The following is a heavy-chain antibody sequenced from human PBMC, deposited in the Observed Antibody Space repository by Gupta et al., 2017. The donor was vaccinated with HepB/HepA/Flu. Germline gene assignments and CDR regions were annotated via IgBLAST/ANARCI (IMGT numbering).Heavy chain of an antibody. CDR2: IWYDGSNK. CDR3: ARGWGITKTLVAGECFDY. J-gene: IGHJ4*02. V-gene: IGHV3-33*01. D-gene: IGHD3-22*01. Sequence: QVQLVESGGGVVQPGRSLRLSCAASGFIFSSYGMHWVRQIPGKGLEWVATIWYDGSNKYYAHSVKGRFTISRDNSKNTLFLQMNNLRVEDTAVYYCARGWGITKTLVAGECFDYWGQGTLVTVSS. CDR1: GFIFSSYG.